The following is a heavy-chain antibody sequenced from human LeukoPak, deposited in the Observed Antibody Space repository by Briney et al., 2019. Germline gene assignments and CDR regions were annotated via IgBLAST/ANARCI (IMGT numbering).Heavy chain of an antibody. CDR2: IYTSGST. CDR1: GGSISSYY. D-gene: IGHD3-3*01. V-gene: IGHV4-4*07. CDR3: ARDQNYDFWSGFNYYYCMDV. J-gene: IGHJ6*03. Sequence: SETLSLTCTVSGGSISSYYWSWIRQPAGKGLEWIGRIYTSGSTNYNPSLKSRVTMSVDTSKNQFSLKLSSVTAADTAVYYCARDQNYDFWSGFNYYYCMDVWGKGTTVTVSS.